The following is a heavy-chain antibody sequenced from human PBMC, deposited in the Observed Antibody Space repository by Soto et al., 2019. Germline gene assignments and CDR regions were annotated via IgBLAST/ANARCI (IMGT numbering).Heavy chain of an antibody. J-gene: IGHJ4*02. D-gene: IGHD3-9*01. V-gene: IGHV3-30-3*01. CDR3: ARAGVDYDILTGYYIEGYFDS. Sequence: QVQLVESGGGVVQPGRSLRLSCAASGFTFSSYAMHWVRQAPGKGLEWVAVISYDGSNKYYADSVKGRFTISRDNSKNTLYLQMNSLRAEDTAVYYCARAGVDYDILTGYYIEGYFDSWGQGTLVTVSS. CDR2: ISYDGSNK. CDR1: GFTFSSYA.